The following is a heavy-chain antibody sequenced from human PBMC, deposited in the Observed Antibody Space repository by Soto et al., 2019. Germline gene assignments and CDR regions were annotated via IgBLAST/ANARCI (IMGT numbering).Heavy chain of an antibody. CDR1: GGTFSSYA. CDR2: IIPIFGTA. V-gene: IGHV1-69*13. J-gene: IGHJ6*02. Sequence: GASVKVSCKASGGTFSSYAISWVRQAPGQGLEWMGGIIPIFGTANYAQKFQGRVTITADESTSTAYMELSSLRSEDTAVYYCARVLNPYYYYYYGMDVWGQGTTVTVSS. CDR3: ARVLNPYYYYYYGMDV.